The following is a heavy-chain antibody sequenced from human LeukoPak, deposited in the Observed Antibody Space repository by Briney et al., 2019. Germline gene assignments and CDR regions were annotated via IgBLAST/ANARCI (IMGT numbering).Heavy chain of an antibody. V-gene: IGHV4-39*07. CDR2: INHSGST. CDR1: GDSISSSSSY. J-gene: IGHJ4*02. D-gene: IGHD7-27*01. Sequence: PSETLSLTCSVSGDSISSSSSYWGWIRQPPGKGLEWIGEINHSGSTNYNPSLKSRVTISVDTSKNQFSLKLSSVTAADTAVYYCASRKLGNDYWGQGTLVTVSS. CDR3: ASRKLGNDY.